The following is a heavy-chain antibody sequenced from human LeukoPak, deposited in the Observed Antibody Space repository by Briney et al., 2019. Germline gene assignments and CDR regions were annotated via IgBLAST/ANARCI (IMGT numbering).Heavy chain of an antibody. CDR1: GYTFTSYD. CDR2: MNPNSGNA. D-gene: IGHD3-9*01. V-gene: IGHV1-8*03. CDR3: ARAVLRYFDWLSKPYYFDY. Sequence: GASVKVSCKASGYTFTSYDINWVRQATGQGLEWMGWMNPNSGNAGYAQKFQGRVTITRNTSISTAYMELSSLRSEDTAVYYCARAVLRYFDWLSKPYYFDYWGQGTLVTVSS. J-gene: IGHJ4*02.